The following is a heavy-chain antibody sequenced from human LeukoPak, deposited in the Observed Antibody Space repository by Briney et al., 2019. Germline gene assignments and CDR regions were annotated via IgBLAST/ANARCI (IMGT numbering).Heavy chain of an antibody. J-gene: IGHJ4*02. CDR2: INHSGYT. D-gene: IGHD6-13*01. CDR3: ARVVTIAAARNPFDY. CDR1: GGSFSGYY. Sequence: SETLSLTCAVYGGSFSGYYWSWIRQPPGKGLEWIGEINHSGYTNYNPSLKSRVTISVDTSKKQFSLKLNSVTAADTAVYYCARVVTIAAARNPFDYWGQGTLVTVSS. V-gene: IGHV4-34*01.